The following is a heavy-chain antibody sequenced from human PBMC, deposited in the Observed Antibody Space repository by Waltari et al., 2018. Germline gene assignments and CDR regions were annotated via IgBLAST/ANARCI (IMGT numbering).Heavy chain of an antibody. V-gene: IGHV4-39*07. CDR1: GGSLTGSVYY. J-gene: IGHJ4*02. D-gene: IGHD4-17*01. Sequence: QVQLQESGPGLVKPSATLSLTCSLSGGSLTGSVYYWGWLRQPPGKGLEYIGSIYYDGTAFYNPSLKTPVTISVDTSYNQFSLKMKSVTAADTAMYFCVRDRGLRTFFDHWGQGTLVTVSS. CDR2: IYYDGTA. CDR3: VRDRGLRTFFDH.